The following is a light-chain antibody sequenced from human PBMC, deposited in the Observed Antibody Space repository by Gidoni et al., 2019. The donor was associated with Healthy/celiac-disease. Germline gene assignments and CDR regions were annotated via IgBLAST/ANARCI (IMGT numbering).Light chain of an antibody. CDR2: GNS. J-gene: IGLJ1*01. CDR1: SSNIGAGYD. Sequence: QSVLTPPPSVSGAPGQRVTISCTGSSSNIGAGYDVHWYQQLPGTAPKLLIYGNSNRPSGVPDRVSGSKSGTSASLAITGLQAEDEADYYCQSYDSTHYVFGTGTKVTVL. V-gene: IGLV1-40*01. CDR3: QSYDSTHYV.